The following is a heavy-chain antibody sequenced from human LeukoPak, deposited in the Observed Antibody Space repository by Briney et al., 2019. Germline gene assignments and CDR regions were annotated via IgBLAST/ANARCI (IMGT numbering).Heavy chain of an antibody. Sequence: GGSLRLSCAASGFTFSNYEMNWVRQAPGKVLEWVSGINWNGGSTGYAASVKGRFTISRDNAKNSLYLQMNSLRAEDTALYYCARVNYDILTGYSWGGDYWGQGTLVTVSS. CDR3: ARVNYDILTGYSWGGDY. CDR2: INWNGGST. D-gene: IGHD3-9*01. V-gene: IGHV3-20*04. J-gene: IGHJ4*02. CDR1: GFTFSNYE.